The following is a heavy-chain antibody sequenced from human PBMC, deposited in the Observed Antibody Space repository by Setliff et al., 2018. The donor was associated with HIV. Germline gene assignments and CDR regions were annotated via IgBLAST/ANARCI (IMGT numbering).Heavy chain of an antibody. CDR3: ARGGSSSRYYYYYTDV. CDR1: GYTFTSYY. D-gene: IGHD6-6*01. CDR2: INPSGGST. J-gene: IGHJ6*03. V-gene: IGHV1-46*01. Sequence: AASVKVSCKASGYTFTSYYMHWVRQAPGQGLEWMGIINPSGGSTSYAQKFQGRVTMTRDTSTSTVYMELSSLRSEDTAVYYCARGGSSSRYYYYYTDVWGKGTTVTVSS.